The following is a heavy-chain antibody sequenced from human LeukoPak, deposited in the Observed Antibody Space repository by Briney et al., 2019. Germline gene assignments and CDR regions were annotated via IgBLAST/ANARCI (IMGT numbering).Heavy chain of an antibody. CDR1: GFTFSSYS. CDR2: ISSSSSYI. D-gene: IGHD6-19*01. CDR3: ARGQIAVAGSSGAFDI. J-gene: IGHJ3*02. Sequence: GGSLRLSCAASGFTFSSYSMNWVRQAPGKGLEWVSSISSSSSYIYYADLVKGRFTISRDNAKNSLYLQMNSLRAEDTAVYYCARGQIAVAGSSGAFDIWGQGTMVTVSS. V-gene: IGHV3-21*01.